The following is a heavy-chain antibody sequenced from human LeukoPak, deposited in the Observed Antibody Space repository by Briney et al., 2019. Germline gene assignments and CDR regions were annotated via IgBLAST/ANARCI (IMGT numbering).Heavy chain of an antibody. CDR2: MNPNSGNT. CDR3: ARGPNSYSYYYYMDV. J-gene: IGHJ6*03. D-gene: IGHD1-1*01. V-gene: IGHV1-8*01. Sequence: ASVKVSCKASGYTFTSYDINWVRQATGQGLEWMGWMNPNSGNTGYAQKFQGRVTMTRNTSISTAYMELSSLRSEDTAVYYCARGPNSYSYYYYMDVWAKGPRSPSP. CDR1: GYTFTSYD.